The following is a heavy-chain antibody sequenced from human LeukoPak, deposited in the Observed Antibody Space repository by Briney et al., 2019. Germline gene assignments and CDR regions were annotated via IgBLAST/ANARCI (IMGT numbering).Heavy chain of an antibody. Sequence: SETLSLTCAVYGGSFSGYYWSWIRQPPGKGLEWIGEINHSGGTNYNPSLKSRVTISVDTSKNQFSLKLSSVTAADTAVYYCARGTTYCSGGSCYAEYYYGMDVWGQGTTVTVSS. J-gene: IGHJ6*02. V-gene: IGHV4-34*01. CDR1: GGSFSGYY. D-gene: IGHD2-15*01. CDR2: INHSGGT. CDR3: ARGTTYCSGGSCYAEYYYGMDV.